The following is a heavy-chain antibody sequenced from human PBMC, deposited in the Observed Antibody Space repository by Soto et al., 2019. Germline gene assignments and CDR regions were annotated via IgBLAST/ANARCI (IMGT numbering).Heavy chain of an antibody. Sequence: GGSLRLSCAASGFTFSSYAMSWVRQAPGKGLEWVSAISGSGGSTYYADSVKGRFTISRDNSKNTLYLQMNSLRAEDTAVYYCARDKEVVRGVNYYYYYGMDVWGQGTTVTVSS. CDR1: GFTFSSYA. D-gene: IGHD3-10*01. CDR2: ISGSGGST. CDR3: ARDKEVVRGVNYYYYYGMDV. V-gene: IGHV3-23*01. J-gene: IGHJ6*02.